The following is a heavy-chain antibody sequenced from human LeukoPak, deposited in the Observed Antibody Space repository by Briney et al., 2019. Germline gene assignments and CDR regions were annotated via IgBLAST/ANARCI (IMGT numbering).Heavy chain of an antibody. D-gene: IGHD1-20*01. J-gene: IGHJ3*02. V-gene: IGHV4-59*11. CDR3: ARDRGGITRTTFFPLAFDI. Sequence: SETLSLTCTVSGGSISSHYWSWIRQPPGKGLEWIGYIYYSGSTNYNPSLKSRVTISVDTSKNQFSLKLSSVTAADTAVYYCARDRGGITRTTFFPLAFDIWGQGTMVTVSS. CDR1: GGSISSHY. CDR2: IYYSGST.